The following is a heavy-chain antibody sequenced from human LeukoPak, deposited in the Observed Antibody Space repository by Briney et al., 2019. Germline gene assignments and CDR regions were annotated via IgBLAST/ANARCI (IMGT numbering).Heavy chain of an antibody. CDR2: MNPNSGNT. CDR1: GYTFTSYD. D-gene: IGHD1-14*01. J-gene: IGHJ3*02. V-gene: IGHV1-8*03. Sequence: ASVKVSCKASGYTFTSYDINWVRQATGQGLEWMGWMNPNSGNTGYAQKFQGRVTITRNTSISTAYMELSSLRSEDTAAYYCARAKARNDAFDIWGQGTMVTVSS. CDR3: ARAKARNDAFDI.